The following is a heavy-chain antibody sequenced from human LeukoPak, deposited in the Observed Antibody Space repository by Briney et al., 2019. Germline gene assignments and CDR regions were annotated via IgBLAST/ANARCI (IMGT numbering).Heavy chain of an antibody. Sequence: PGESLGISWQGSGYRFFNFRISRVRQMPGKGAEWMGRIDPSDSYTNFSTSFQGHVTLSDDQSISPAYLQWTNLKSSDPGRIYLWLLLTSGYGADYWGQGTLVTVSS. CDR3: WLLLTSGYGADY. CDR1: GYRFFNFR. CDR2: IDPSDSYT. J-gene: IGHJ4*02. V-gene: IGHV5-10-1*01. D-gene: IGHD3-22*01.